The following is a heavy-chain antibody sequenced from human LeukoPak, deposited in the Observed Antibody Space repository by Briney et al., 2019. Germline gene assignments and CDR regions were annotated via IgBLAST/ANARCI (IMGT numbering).Heavy chain of an antibody. J-gene: IGHJ4*02. V-gene: IGHV4-34*01. D-gene: IGHD3-3*01. CDR1: GGSFSGYY. CDR2: INHSGST. CDR3: ARGRYDFWSGYPYYFDY. Sequence: PSETLSLTCAVYGGSFSGYYWSWIRQPPGKGLEWIGEINHSGSTNYNPSLKSRVTISVDTSKNQFSLKLSSVTAADTAVYYCARGRYDFWSGYPYYFDYWGQGTLVTVSS.